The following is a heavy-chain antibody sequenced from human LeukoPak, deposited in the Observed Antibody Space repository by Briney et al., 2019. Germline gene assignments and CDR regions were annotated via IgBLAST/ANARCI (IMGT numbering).Heavy chain of an antibody. CDR1: GFTFSSYS. D-gene: IGHD3-22*01. Sequence: GGSLRLSCAASGFTFSSYSLNWVRQAPGKGLEWVSSISSSSSYIYYADSVKGRFTTSRDNAKNSLYLQRNSLRAEDTAVYYCARHYDSNSYGPGYWGQGTLVTVSS. J-gene: IGHJ4*02. V-gene: IGHV3-21*01. CDR2: ISSSSSYI. CDR3: ARHYDSNSYGPGY.